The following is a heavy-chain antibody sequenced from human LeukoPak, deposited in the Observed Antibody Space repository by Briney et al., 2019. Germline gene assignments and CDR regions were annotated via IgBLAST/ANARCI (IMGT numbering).Heavy chain of an antibody. CDR3: AGSDFWSSGRASDAFDI. CDR1: GGSISSGGYS. V-gene: IGHV4-30-2*01. Sequence: RTSETLSLTCTVSGGSISSGGYSWSWIRQPPGKGLEWIGYIYQSGSTYYNPSLKSRVTISVDRSKNQFSLKLSSVTAADTAVYYCAGSDFWSSGRASDAFDIWGQGTMVTVSS. J-gene: IGHJ3*02. CDR2: IYQSGST. D-gene: IGHD3-3*01.